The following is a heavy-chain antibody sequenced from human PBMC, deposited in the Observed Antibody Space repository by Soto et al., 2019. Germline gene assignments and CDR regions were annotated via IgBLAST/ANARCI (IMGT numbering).Heavy chain of an antibody. CDR2: IGHSGIT. J-gene: IGHJ6*02. CDR1: GGSFSNYH. CDR3: ARGHRVETPEGGKFYFYSYVMDA. D-gene: IGHD2-21*02. Sequence: SETLSLTCAVYGGSFSNYHWTWIRQFPGKGLEWIGEIGHSGITKYNASHKSRVSMAVDTSKNQFSMKLHSVTAADTAVYYCARGHRVETPEGGKFYFYSYVMDAWGQGTTVTVS. V-gene: IGHV4-34*01.